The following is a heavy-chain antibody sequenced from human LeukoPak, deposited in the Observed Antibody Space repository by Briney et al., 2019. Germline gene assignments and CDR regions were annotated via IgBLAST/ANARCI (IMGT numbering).Heavy chain of an antibody. Sequence: ASVKVSCKASGYTFTGHYLHWVRQAPGQGLEWMGWIYGHDGGTNFAQKFQDRVTMTRDTSITTAYMELTGLTPDDTAVYYCVRDFDWGPDYWGQGTLVTVSS. CDR2: IYGHDGGT. V-gene: IGHV1-2*02. J-gene: IGHJ4*02. CDR3: VRDFDWGPDY. CDR1: GYTFTGHY. D-gene: IGHD3-9*01.